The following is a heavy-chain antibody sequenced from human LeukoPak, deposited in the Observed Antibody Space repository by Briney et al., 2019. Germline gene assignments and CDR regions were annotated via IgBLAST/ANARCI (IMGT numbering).Heavy chain of an antibody. CDR2: ISGSGGST. J-gene: IGHJ4*02. D-gene: IGHD3-22*01. CDR3: AKDRSVSYYYDSSGYSFDY. CDR1: GFTFSSYA. Sequence: GGSLRLSCAASGFTFSSYAMSWVRQAPGKGLEWVSAISGSGGSTYYADSVKGRFTISRDNSKSTLYLQMNSLRAEDTAVYYCAKDRSVSYYYDSSGYSFDYWGQGTLVTVSS. V-gene: IGHV3-23*01.